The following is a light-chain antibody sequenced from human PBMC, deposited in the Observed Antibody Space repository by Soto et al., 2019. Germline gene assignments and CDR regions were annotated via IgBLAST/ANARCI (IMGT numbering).Light chain of an antibody. CDR2: DAS. V-gene: IGKV1-33*01. CDR3: HQYDNLPPLT. CDR1: QDISNY. Sequence: DIQMTQSPSSLSASVGDRVTITCQASQDISNYLNWYQQKPGKAPKLLIYDASNLETGVPSRFXGSGSGTDFTFPISSLQPEDIATYYCHQYDNLPPLTFGGGTKVEIK. J-gene: IGKJ4*01.